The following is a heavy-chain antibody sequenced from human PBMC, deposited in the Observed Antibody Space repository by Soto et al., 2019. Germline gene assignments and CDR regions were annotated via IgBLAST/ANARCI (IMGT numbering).Heavy chain of an antibody. D-gene: IGHD1-1*01. V-gene: IGHV1-18*01. Sequence: ASVKVSCKASGYTFTSYGITWVRQAPGQGLEWMGWISAYNGNTNYAQRLQGRVTMTTDTSTTTAYMELRSLRSDDTAVYYCARGQKLFQDGRFDYWGQGTLVTVSS. CDR2: ISAYNGNT. CDR1: GYTFTSYG. J-gene: IGHJ4*02. CDR3: ARGQKLFQDGRFDY.